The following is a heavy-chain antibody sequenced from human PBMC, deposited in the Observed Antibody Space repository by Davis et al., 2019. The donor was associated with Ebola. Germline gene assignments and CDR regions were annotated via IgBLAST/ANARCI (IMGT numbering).Heavy chain of an antibody. CDR1: GFTFSSYA. CDR3: VKDHVLIWFGAFDY. V-gene: IGHV3-23*01. J-gene: IGHJ4*02. CDR2: ISYNGVTT. D-gene: IGHD3-10*01. Sequence: PGGSLRLSCAASGFTFSSYAMSWVRQAPGKGLEWVSGISYNGVTTYYEDSVKGRFTISRDNSKNTLYLQMNSLRAEDSAVYYCVKDHVLIWFGAFDYWGQGTLVTVSS.